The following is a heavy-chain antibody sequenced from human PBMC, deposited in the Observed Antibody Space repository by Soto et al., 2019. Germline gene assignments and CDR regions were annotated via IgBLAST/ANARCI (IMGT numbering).Heavy chain of an antibody. CDR3: ARGYCSGGSCYRHFDY. V-gene: IGHV1-46*01. Sequence: GASVKVSCKASGYTFTSYYMHWVRQAPGQGLEWMGIINPSGGSTSYAQKFQGRVTMTRDTSTSTVYMELSSLRSEDTAVYYCARGYCSGGSCYRHFDYWGQGTLVTVSS. CDR2: INPSGGST. CDR1: GYTFTSYY. J-gene: IGHJ4*02. D-gene: IGHD2-15*01.